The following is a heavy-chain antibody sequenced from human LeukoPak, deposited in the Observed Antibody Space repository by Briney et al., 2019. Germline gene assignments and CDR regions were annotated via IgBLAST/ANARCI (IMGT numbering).Heavy chain of an antibody. V-gene: IGHV3-30*18. J-gene: IGHJ4*02. CDR2: ISYDGSNK. CDR1: GFTFSSYG. CDR3: AKIVGATSGDYFDY. Sequence: PGGSLRLSCAASGFTFSSYGMHWVRQAPGKGLEWVAVISYDGSNKYYADSVKGRFTISRDNSKNTLYLQMNSLRAEDTAVYYCAKIVGATSGDYFDYWGQGTLVTVSS. D-gene: IGHD1-26*01.